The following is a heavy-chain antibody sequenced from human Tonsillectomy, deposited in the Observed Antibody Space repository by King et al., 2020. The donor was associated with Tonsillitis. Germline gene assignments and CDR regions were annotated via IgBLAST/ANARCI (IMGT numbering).Heavy chain of an antibody. CDR3: ARPPSGSYYTGYAFDT. CDR2: IYPGDSET. J-gene: IGHJ3*02. D-gene: IGHD1-26*01. CDR1: GYSFIDYW. V-gene: IGHV5-51*01. Sequence: QLVQSGAEVKKPGESLKISCKGSGYSFIDYWIGWVRQMPGKGLEWMGIIYPGDSETRYSPSFQGQVTISADKSINTAYLQWSSLKASDTAMYYCARPPSGSYYTGYAFDTWGQGTMVTVSP.